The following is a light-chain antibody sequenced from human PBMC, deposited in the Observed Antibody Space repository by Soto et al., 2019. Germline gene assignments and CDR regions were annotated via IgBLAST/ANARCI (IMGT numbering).Light chain of an antibody. CDR3: QQLNSLPIT. Sequence: LNLSPSFLSASKGDRVSLTCRASQAISSYLAWYQQKPGRAPKLLIYAASTLQSGVPSRFSGSGSGTEFTLTITSLQPEDFATYYCQQLNSLPITFGQGTLLEVK. J-gene: IGKJ5*01. V-gene: IGKV1-9*01. CDR1: QAISSY. CDR2: AAS.